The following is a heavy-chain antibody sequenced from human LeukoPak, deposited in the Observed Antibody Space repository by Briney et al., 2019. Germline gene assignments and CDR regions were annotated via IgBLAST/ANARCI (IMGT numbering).Heavy chain of an antibody. CDR2: IWYDGSNK. J-gene: IGHJ4*02. D-gene: IGHD3-10*01. V-gene: IGHV3-33*01. Sequence: AGGSLRLSCAAYGLTFSSYGMHWVRQAPGKGLEWVAIIWYDGSNKYYADSVKGRFTISRDNSKNTLYLQMNSLRAEDTAVYYCARDYGSGKDCWGQGTLVTVPS. CDR3: ARDYGSGKDC. CDR1: GLTFSSYG.